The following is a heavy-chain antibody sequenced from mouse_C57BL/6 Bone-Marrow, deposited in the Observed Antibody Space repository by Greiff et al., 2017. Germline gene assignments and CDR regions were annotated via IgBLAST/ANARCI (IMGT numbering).Heavy chain of an antibody. J-gene: IGHJ2*01. CDR3: ARGGYY. CDR1: GYAFSSSW. V-gene: IGHV1-82*01. CDR2: IYPGDGDT. Sequence: QVQLQQSGPELVKPGASVKISCKASGYAFSSSWMNWVKQRPGQGLEWIGRIYPGDGDTNYNGKFKGKATLTADKSSSTAYMQLSSLTSEDSAVYFCARGGYYWGQGTTLTVSS.